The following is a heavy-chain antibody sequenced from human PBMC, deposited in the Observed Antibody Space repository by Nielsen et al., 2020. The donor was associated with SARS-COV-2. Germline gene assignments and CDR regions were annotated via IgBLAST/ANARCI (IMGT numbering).Heavy chain of an antibody. CDR3: ARVAAASRPHDY. CDR1: GYSFTSFY. Sequence: ASVKVSCKASGYSFTSFYMHWVRQAPGQGPEWMGIINPSSGSTSYAQKFQGRVTMTRDTSTNTVYMELSSLRSEDTAVYYCARVAAASRPHDYWGQETLVTVSS. V-gene: IGHV1-46*01. J-gene: IGHJ4*02. CDR2: INPSSGST. D-gene: IGHD6-13*01.